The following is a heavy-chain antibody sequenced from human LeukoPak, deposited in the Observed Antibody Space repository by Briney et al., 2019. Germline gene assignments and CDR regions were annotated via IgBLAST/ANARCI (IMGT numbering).Heavy chain of an antibody. V-gene: IGHV6-1*01. CDR2: TYYRSKWYN. CDR3: ARTGYQLLTIDY. J-gene: IGHJ4*02. CDR1: GDSVSSNSAA. D-gene: IGHD2-2*01. Sequence: SQTLSLTCAISGDSVSSNSAAWNWIRQSPSRGLEWLGRTYYRSKWYNEYAVSVKSRVTINPDTSKNQFSLKLSSVTAADTAVYYCARTGYQLLTIDYWGQGTLVTVSS.